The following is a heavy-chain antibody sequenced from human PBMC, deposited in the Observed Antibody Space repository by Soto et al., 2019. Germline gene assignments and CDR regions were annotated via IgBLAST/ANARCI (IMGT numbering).Heavy chain of an antibody. CDR3: AREAQDHYDSIGYQFYFDY. J-gene: IGHJ4*02. CDR1: GFTFSNYP. CDR2: ISYDGVLT. Sequence: QVQLLESGGGVVQPGRSLRISCEASGFTFSNYPLHWVRQTPGKGLEWVAVISYDGVLTYYADSVKGRFTISRDNSKNTLYLQMNSLRSEDTAVYYCAREAQDHYDSIGYQFYFDYWGQGTLVTVSS. V-gene: IGHV3-30-3*01. D-gene: IGHD3-22*01.